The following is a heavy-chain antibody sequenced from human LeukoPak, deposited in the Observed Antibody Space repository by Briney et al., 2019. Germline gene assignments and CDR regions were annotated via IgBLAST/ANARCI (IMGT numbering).Heavy chain of an antibody. J-gene: IGHJ5*02. CDR2: IYYSGST. CDR3: ARLVPPGWFDP. Sequence: SETLSLTCTVSGGSISSSSYYWGWIRQPPGEGLEWIANIYYSGSTYSNPSLKSRVTISMDTSNNQFSLKLTSVTAADTAVYYCARLVPPGWFDPWGQGTLVTVSS. CDR1: GGSISSSSYY. V-gene: IGHV4-39*01.